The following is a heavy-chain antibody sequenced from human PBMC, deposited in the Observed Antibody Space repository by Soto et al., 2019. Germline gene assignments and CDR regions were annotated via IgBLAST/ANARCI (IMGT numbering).Heavy chain of an antibody. D-gene: IGHD1-1*01. CDR1: GYTFTRYY. CDR2: INPSGGAT. V-gene: IGHV1-46*01. CDR3: ARGNNNQPDY. J-gene: IGHJ4*02. Sequence: GVPVTVYCQASGYTFTRYYIHWVRQAPGQGLEWMGIINPSGGATSYAQKFQGRVTMTRDTSTSTVYMELSSLRSEDTAVYYCARGNNNQPDYWGQGTLVTVSS.